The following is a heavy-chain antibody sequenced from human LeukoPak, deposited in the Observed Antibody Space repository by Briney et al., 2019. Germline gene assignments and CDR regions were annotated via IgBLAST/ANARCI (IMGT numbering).Heavy chain of an antibody. CDR2: INPSGGST. V-gene: IGHV1-46*01. CDR1: GYTFTSYY. D-gene: IGHD6-6*01. J-gene: IGHJ4*02. CDR3: ARDGPRIAALGEDFDY. Sequence: GASVKVSCKASGYTFTSYYMHWVRQAPGQGLEWMGIINPSGGSTSYAQKFQGRVTMTRDTSTSIVYMELSSLRSEDTAVYYCARDGPRIAALGEDFDYWGQGTLVTVSS.